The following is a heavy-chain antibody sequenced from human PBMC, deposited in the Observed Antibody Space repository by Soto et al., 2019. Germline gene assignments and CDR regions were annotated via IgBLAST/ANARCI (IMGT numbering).Heavy chain of an antibody. D-gene: IGHD3-3*01. V-gene: IGHV1-2*02. Sequence: QLHLVQSGAVVKKPGASVTVSCSASGYPVTAYYMHWVRQAPGRGLEWMGGINPATGAAKYTQTFQGRVTQTRATSKSTSFMELSGLTSEDTAVFYCARGGGVGVAGSAAFDMWGQGTLVTVSS. CDR2: INPATGAA. J-gene: IGHJ3*02. CDR1: GYPVTAYY. CDR3: ARGGGVGVAGSAAFDM.